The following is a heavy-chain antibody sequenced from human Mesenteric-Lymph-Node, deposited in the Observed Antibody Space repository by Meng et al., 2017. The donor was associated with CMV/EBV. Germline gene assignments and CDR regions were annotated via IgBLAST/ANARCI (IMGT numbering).Heavy chain of an antibody. J-gene: IGHJ4*02. D-gene: IGHD2-2*01. V-gene: IGHV3-7*01. CDR1: GFSFDTYA. CDR2: IKQDGSEK. Sequence: GESLKISCAASGFSFDTYAMNWVRRAPGKGLEWVANIKQDGSEKYYVDSVKGRFTISRDNAKNSLYLQMNSLRAEDTAVYYCARSTIDYWGQGTLVTVSS. CDR3: ARSTIDY.